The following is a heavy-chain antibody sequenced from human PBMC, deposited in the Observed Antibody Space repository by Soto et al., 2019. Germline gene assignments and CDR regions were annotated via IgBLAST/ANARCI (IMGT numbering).Heavy chain of an antibody. CDR2: ISAYNGNT. J-gene: IGHJ5*02. D-gene: IGHD1-26*01. CDR1: GYTFTSYG. CDR3: ARVVGAPGHWFDP. Sequence: QVQLVQSGGEVKKPGASVKVSCKASGYTFTSYGISWVRQAPGQGLEWMGRISAYNGNTNYAQKLQGRVTMTTDTSTSTANMELRSLRSDDTAVYYCARVVGAPGHWFDPWGQGTLVTVSS. V-gene: IGHV1-18*01.